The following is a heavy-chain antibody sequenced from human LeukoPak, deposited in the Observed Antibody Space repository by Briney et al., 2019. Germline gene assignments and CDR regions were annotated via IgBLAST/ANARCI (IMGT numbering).Heavy chain of an antibody. CDR2: INSDGSST. CDR1: GFTFDDYG. V-gene: IGHV3-74*01. CDR3: VRDRGWLSNPGYFDY. Sequence: GGSLRLSCAASGFTFDDYGMSWVRQAPGKGLVWVSRINSDGSSTSYADSVKGRFTIYRDNAKKSLYLQMNSLRAEDTAVYYCVRDRGWLSNPGYFDYWGRGTVVTVSS. J-gene: IGHJ4*02. D-gene: IGHD3-22*01.